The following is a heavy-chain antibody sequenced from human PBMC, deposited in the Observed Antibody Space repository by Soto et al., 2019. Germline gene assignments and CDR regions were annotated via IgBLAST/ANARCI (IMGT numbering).Heavy chain of an antibody. V-gene: IGHV3-66*01. D-gene: IGHD3-10*01. CDR1: GFTVSSNY. CDR3: ARDMVRGLYPEYFQH. Sequence: GGSLRLSCAASGFTVSSNYVSWVRQAPGKGLEWVSVIYSGGSTYYADSVKGRFTISRDNSKNTLYLQMNSLRAEDTAVYYCARDMVRGLYPEYFQHWGQGTLVTVSS. J-gene: IGHJ1*01. CDR2: IYSGGST.